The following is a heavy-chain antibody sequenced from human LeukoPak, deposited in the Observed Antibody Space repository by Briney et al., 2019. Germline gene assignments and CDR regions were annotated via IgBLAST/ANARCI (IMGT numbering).Heavy chain of an antibody. D-gene: IGHD5-24*01. V-gene: IGHV3-7*01. CDR1: GFTFSGYW. CDR2: IKQDGSEK. Sequence: PGGSLRLSCAASGFTFSGYWMTWVRQAPGKGLEWVANIKQDGSEKFYVDSVKGRFTVSRDNAKNSLYLQMNSLRSEDTSVYYCAKEGVEMATISLYHFDYWGQGTLVTVSS. J-gene: IGHJ4*02. CDR3: AKEGVEMATISLYHFDY.